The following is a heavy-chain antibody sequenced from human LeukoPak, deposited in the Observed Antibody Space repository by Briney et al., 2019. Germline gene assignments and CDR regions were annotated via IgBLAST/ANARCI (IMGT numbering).Heavy chain of an antibody. Sequence: SETLSLTCTVSGGSISSSSYYWGWIRQPPGKGLEWIGSIYNSGSTYYNPSLKSRVTISVDTSKNQFSLKLSSVTAADTAVYYCAIRRGYSSGWSASWFDPWGQGTLVTVSS. CDR1: GGSISSSSYY. D-gene: IGHD6-19*01. V-gene: IGHV4-39*01. CDR2: IYNSGST. CDR3: AIRRGYSSGWSASWFDP. J-gene: IGHJ5*02.